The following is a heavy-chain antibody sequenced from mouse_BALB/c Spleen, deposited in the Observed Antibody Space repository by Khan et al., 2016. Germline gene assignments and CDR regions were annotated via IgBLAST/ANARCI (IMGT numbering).Heavy chain of an antibody. CDR1: GYSFTSYY. CDR2: IDPFNGGT. J-gene: IGHJ4*01. D-gene: IGHD1-1*01. CDR3: ASSTQSFYAMDY. Sequence: VQLKQSGPELMKPGASVKISCKASGYSFTSYYMHWVKQSHGKSLEWIGYIDPFNGGTSYNQKFKGKATLTVDKSSSTAYMHLSSLTSEDSAVYYCASSTQSFYAMDYWGQGTSVTDSS. V-gene: IGHV1S135*01.